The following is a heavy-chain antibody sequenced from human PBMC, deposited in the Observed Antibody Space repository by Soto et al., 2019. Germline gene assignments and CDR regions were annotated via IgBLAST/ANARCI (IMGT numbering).Heavy chain of an antibody. D-gene: IGHD3-22*01. CDR3: AREGYYYDSSGYFASYGMDV. V-gene: IGHV4-30-2*01. CDR1: GGSISSGCDS. Sequence: TSETLFLTCAVSGGSISSGCDSWSWIRQPPGKGLEWIGYIYHSGSTYYNPSLKSRVTISVDRSKNQFSLKLSSVTAADTAVYYCAREGYYYDSSGYFASYGMDVWGQGTTVTVSS. J-gene: IGHJ6*02. CDR2: IYHSGST.